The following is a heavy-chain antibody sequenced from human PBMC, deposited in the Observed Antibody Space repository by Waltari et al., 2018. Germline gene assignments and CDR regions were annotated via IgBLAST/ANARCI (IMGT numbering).Heavy chain of an antibody. CDR2: IYYSGST. CDR1: GGSISSYY. D-gene: IGHD5-12*01. V-gene: IGHV4-59*01. CDR3: ARGEWLQFDY. Sequence: QVQLQESGPGLVKPSETLSLTCTVSGGSISSYYWSWIRQPPGKGLAWIGYIYYSGSTNSNTSLKSRVTISVDTSKNQFSLKLSSVTAADTAVYYCARGEWLQFDYWGQGTLVTVSS. J-gene: IGHJ4*02.